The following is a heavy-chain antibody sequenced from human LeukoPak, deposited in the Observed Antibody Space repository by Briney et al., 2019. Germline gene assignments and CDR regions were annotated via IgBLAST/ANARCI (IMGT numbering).Heavy chain of an antibody. J-gene: IGHJ4*02. CDR1: GYTFTGYY. Sequence: ASVKVSCKASGYTFTGYYMHWVRQAPGQGLEWMGWINPNSGGTNYAQKFQGRLTMTRDTSISTAYMELSRLRSDDTAVYYCARGSSRYDILTGLFDYWGQGTLVTVSS. CDR2: INPNSGGT. CDR3: ARGSSRYDILTGLFDY. D-gene: IGHD3-9*01. V-gene: IGHV1-2*02.